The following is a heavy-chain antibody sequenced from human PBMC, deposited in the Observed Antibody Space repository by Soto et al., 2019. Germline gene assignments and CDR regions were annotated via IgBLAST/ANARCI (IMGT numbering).Heavy chain of an antibody. CDR2: ISAHNGNT. CDR1: GYTFTSYG. D-gene: IGHD1-1*01. CDR3: ARGRYGDY. J-gene: IGHJ4*02. V-gene: IGHV1-18*01. Sequence: QVRLGQSGAEVKKPGAPVKVSCKGSGYTFTSYGITWVRQAPGQGLEWMGWISAHNGNTNYAQKLQGRVTVTRDTSTSTAYMELRCLRTDGTAVYYCARGRYGDYWGQGALVTFSS.